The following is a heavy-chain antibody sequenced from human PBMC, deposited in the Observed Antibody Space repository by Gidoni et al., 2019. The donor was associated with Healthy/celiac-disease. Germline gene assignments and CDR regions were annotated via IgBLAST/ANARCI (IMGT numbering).Heavy chain of an antibody. CDR2: ISWNSGSI. Sequence: EVQLVESGGGLVQPGRSLRPPCAAAGFTFDDYAMHWVRQAPGKGLECVSGISWNSGSIGYADSVKGRVTISRDNAKNSLYLQMNSLRAEDTAWYYCAKGRGYYFDYWGQGTLVTVSS. V-gene: IGHV3-9*01. CDR1: GFTFDDYA. D-gene: IGHD3-10*01. CDR3: AKGRGYYFDY. J-gene: IGHJ4*02.